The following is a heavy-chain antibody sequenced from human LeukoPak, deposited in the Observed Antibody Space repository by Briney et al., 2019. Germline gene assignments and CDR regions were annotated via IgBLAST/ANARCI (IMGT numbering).Heavy chain of an antibody. CDR3: AKDTAVQFLEPAF. J-gene: IGHJ4*02. D-gene: IGHD3-3*01. V-gene: IGHV3-33*06. CDR2: IWLDGSVK. Sequence: PGGSLRLSCAASGFTFNTHGMHWVRQAPGKGLERGAAIWLDGSVKHYSDAVKGRFTISRDNSLNTLYLQMNSLRVDDTAIYYCAKDTAVQFLEPAFWGQGTLVTVSS. CDR1: GFTFNTHG.